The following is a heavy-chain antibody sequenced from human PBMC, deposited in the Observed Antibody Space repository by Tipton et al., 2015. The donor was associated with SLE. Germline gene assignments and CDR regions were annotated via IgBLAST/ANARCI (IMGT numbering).Heavy chain of an antibody. CDR1: GSSISSRGFY. Sequence: TLSLTCTVSGSSISSRGFYWGWIRQPPGKGLEWIGSVSYSGTTFYNSSLKSRVTLSLDTSKSQFSLKLSSVTAADTAVYYCARRPDDDYRTLDGAFDIWGQGTMVTVSS. D-gene: IGHD4-11*01. CDR2: VSYSGTT. CDR3: ARRPDDDYRTLDGAFDI. V-gene: IGHV4-39*07. J-gene: IGHJ3*02.